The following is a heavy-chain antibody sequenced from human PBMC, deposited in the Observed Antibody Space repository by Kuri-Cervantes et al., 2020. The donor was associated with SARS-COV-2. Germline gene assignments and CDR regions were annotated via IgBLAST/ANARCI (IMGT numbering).Heavy chain of an antibody. J-gene: IGHJ4*02. CDR1: GFTFSDYY. CDR2: ISSSSTI. V-gene: IGHV3-69-1*01. Sequence: GESLKISCAASGFTFSDYYMNWVRQAPGKGLEWVSSISSSSTIYYADSVKGRFTISRDNAKNSLYLQMNGLRVDDTAVYYCAREAYSSLDYWGQGTLVTVSS. CDR3: AREAYSSLDY. D-gene: IGHD6-19*01.